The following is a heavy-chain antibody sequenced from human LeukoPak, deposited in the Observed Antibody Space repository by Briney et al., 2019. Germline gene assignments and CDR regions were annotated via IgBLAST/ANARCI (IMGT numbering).Heavy chain of an antibody. Sequence: GGSLRLSCAASGFTFSSYGMHWVRQAPGKGLEWVAVISYDGSNKYYADSVKGRFTISRDNSKNTLYLQMNSLRAEDTAVYYCAKETTTVTDWFDPWGQGTLVTVPS. CDR1: GFTFSSYG. J-gene: IGHJ5*02. D-gene: IGHD4-17*01. CDR3: AKETTTVTDWFDP. CDR2: ISYDGSNK. V-gene: IGHV3-30*18.